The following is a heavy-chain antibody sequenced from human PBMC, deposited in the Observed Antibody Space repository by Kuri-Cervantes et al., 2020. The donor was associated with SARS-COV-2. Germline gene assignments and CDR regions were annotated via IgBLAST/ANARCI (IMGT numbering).Heavy chain of an antibody. CDR1: GFTFSSYY. J-gene: IGHJ5*02. D-gene: IGHD2-8*01. CDR3: ARVRDIVLMVYAIRGWFDP. Sequence: GESLKISCAASGFTFSSYYMSWVRQAPGKGLEWVANIKQDGSEKYYVDSVKGRFTISRDNAKNSLYLQMNSLRAEDTAVYYCARVRDIVLMVYAIRGWFDPWGQGTLVTVSS. V-gene: IGHV3-7*01. CDR2: IKQDGSEK.